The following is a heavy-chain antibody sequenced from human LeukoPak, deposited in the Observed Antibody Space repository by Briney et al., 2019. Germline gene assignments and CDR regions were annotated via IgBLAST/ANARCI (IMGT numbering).Heavy chain of an antibody. J-gene: IGHJ6*02. CDR3: ARHEYCSSTSCYLNPRYYYYYGMDV. CDR2: IYTSGST. V-gene: IGHV4-4*09. Sequence: SETLSLTCTDSGGSISSYYWSWIRQPPGKGLEWIGYIYTSGSTNYNPSLKSRVTMSVDTSKNQFSLKLSSVTAADTAVYYCARHEYCSSTSCYLNPRYYYYYGMDVWGQGTTVTVSS. CDR1: GGSISSYY. D-gene: IGHD2-2*01.